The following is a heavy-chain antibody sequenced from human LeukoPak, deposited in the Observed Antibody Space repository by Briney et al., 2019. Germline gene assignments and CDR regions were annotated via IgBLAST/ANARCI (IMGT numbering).Heavy chain of an antibody. V-gene: IGHV3-48*03. CDR2: ISSSGSTI. J-gene: IGHJ3*02. Sequence: GGSLRLSCAASGFTFSSYEMNWVRQAPGKGLEWVSYISSSGSTIYYADSVKGRFTISRDNSKNTLYLQMNSLRAEDTAVYYCARVRQWLDRDAFDIWGKGKMVTVSS. CDR3: ARVRQWLDRDAFDI. CDR1: GFTFSSYE. D-gene: IGHD6-19*01.